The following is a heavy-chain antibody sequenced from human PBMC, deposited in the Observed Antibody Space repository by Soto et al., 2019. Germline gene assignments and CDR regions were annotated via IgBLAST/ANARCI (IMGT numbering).Heavy chain of an antibody. D-gene: IGHD6-19*01. CDR3: ARTTSEQWLDFYY. CDR1: GGSISSSFYY. J-gene: IGHJ4*02. Sequence: SETLSLTCSVYGGSISSSFYYWGWIRQSPGKGLEWIGTFYYTGNTYYNPSLRSRVTISEDTSKNQFSLKLTSVTAADTGVYYCARTTSEQWLDFYYWGPGTLVTVSS. CDR2: FYYTGNT. V-gene: IGHV4-39*01.